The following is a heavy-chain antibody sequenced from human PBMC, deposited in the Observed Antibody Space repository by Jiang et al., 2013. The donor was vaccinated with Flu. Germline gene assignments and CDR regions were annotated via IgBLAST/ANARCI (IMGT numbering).Heavy chain of an antibody. V-gene: IGHV4-31*02. Sequence: KSRVTISVDTSNNQFSLKLTSVTAADTAVYYCARHSTVTTRLDYWGQGSLVTVSS. J-gene: IGHJ4*02. CDR3: ARHSTVTTRLDY. D-gene: IGHD4-11*01.